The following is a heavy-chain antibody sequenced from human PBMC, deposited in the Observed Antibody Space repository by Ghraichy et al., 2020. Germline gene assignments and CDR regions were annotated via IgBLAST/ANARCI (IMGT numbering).Heavy chain of an antibody. CDR3: VAYCSGGSCHYYYYYGMDV. Sequence: SETLSLTCTVSGGSISSSSYYWGWIRQPPGKGLEWIGSIYYSGSTYYNPSLKSRVTISVDTSKNQFSLKLSSVTAADTAVYYCVAYCSGGSCHYYYYYGMDVWGQGTTVTVSS. CDR1: GGSISSSSYY. CDR2: IYYSGST. J-gene: IGHJ6*02. V-gene: IGHV4-39*01. D-gene: IGHD2-15*01.